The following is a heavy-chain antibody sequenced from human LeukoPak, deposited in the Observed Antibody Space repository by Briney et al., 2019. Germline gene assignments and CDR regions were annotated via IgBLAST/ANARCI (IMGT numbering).Heavy chain of an antibody. CDR3: AKKFPGSVAAGPDY. D-gene: IGHD6-6*01. CDR2: ISYDGSNK. CDR1: GFTFTNYD. Sequence: PGGSLRLFCAASGFTFTNYDIHWVRQAPGKGLEWVALISYDGSNKYYADSVKGRFTVSRDNSKYTLFLQMNSLRTEDTAVYYCAKKFPGSVAAGPDYWGQGTLVTVSS. J-gene: IGHJ4*02. V-gene: IGHV3-30*18.